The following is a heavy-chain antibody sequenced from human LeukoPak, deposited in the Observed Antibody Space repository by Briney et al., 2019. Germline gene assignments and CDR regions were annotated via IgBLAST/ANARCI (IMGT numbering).Heavy chain of an antibody. CDR2: TFYRSKWYN. CDR3: ARSGGTAIGNYERATFDY. Sequence: PSQTLSLTCDISGDSVSSNSAAWNWIRPSPSRGLEWLGRTFYRSKWYNEYEVSLKSRLTINADTSKNHFSLQLNSVTPEDTAVYYCARSGGTAIGNYERATFDYWGQGTLVTVSS. CDR1: GDSVSSNSAA. V-gene: IGHV6-1*01. D-gene: IGHD1-7*01. J-gene: IGHJ4*02.